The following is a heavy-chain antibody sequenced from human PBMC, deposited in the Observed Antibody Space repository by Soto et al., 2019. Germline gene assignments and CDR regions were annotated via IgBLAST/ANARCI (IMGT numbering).Heavy chain of an antibody. CDR1: GGSFSGYY. CDR3: ARGQHCSGGSCYYYYMAV. Sequence: SETLSLTCAVYGGSFSGYYWSWIRQPPGKGLEWIGEINHSGSTNYNPSLKSRVTISVDTSKNQFSLKLSSVTAADTAVYYCARGQHCSGGSCYYYYMAVWGKGTTVTVSS. J-gene: IGHJ6*03. V-gene: IGHV4-34*01. CDR2: INHSGST. D-gene: IGHD2-15*01.